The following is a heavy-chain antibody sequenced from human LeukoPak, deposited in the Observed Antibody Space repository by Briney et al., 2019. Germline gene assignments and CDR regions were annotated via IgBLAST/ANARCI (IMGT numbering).Heavy chain of an antibody. Sequence: SETLSLTCAVSGYSISTGRYWGWIRQPPGKGLEWIGSIYQSGSTHYNPSLKSRVTISVDTSKNQFSLNLRSVTAADTAVYYCARSLSTAGIDYWGQGTLVTVSS. CDR3: ARSLSTAGIDY. CDR2: IYQSGST. CDR1: GYSISTGRY. J-gene: IGHJ4*02. D-gene: IGHD2-2*01. V-gene: IGHV4-38-2*01.